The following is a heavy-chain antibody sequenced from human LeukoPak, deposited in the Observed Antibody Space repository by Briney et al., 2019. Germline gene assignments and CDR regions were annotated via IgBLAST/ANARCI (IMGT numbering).Heavy chain of an antibody. CDR3: ATAGNYRFDY. CDR2: ISSSGGYI. Sequence: PGGSLRLSCAASGFTFSTYCMNWVRQAPGKGLEWVSSISSSGGYIYYADSVEGRFTISRDNAKNTLYLQMNSLRAEDTAVYYCATAGNYRFDYWGQGTLVTVSS. J-gene: IGHJ4*02. D-gene: IGHD1-7*01. V-gene: IGHV3-21*01. CDR1: GFTFSTYC.